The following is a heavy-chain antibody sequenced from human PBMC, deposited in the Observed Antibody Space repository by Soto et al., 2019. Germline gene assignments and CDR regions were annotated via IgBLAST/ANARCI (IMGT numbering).Heavy chain of an antibody. CDR1: GGSISSYY. V-gene: IGHV4-59*08. J-gene: IGHJ3*02. Sequence: QVQLQESGPGLVKPSETLSLTCTVSGGSISSYYWSWIRQPPGKGLEWIGYIYYSGSTNYNPSLKSRVTISVDTSKNRVSLKLSSVTAADTAVYYCARHEGGYCSGGSCYSGDAFDIWGQGTMVTVSS. CDR3: ARHEGGYCSGGSCYSGDAFDI. CDR2: IYYSGST. D-gene: IGHD2-15*01.